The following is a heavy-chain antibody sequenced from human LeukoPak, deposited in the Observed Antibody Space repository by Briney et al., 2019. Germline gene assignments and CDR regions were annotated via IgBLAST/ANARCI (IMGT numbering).Heavy chain of an antibody. CDR3: VKDKTGDGVYKYFDI. V-gene: IGHV3-48*04. CDR1: GFTFSSYG. CDR2: ISSSSTI. J-gene: IGHJ2*01. D-gene: IGHD7-27*01. Sequence: GGSLRLSCAASGFTFSSYGMNWVRQAPGKGLEWVSYISSSSTIYYADSVKGRFTISRDNTKNSLYLQMNSLRPEDTAFYYCVKDKTGDGVYKYFDIWGRGTLVTVSS.